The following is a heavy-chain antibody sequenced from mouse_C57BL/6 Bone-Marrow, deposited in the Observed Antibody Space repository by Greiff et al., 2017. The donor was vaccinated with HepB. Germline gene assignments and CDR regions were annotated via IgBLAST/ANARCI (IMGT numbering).Heavy chain of an antibody. CDR1: GYTFTSYW. CDR2: IYPGSGST. CDR3: ARYGFAWFAY. Sequence: QVQLQQPGAELVKPGASVKMSCKASGYTFTSYWITWVKQRPGQGLEWIGDIYPGSGSTNYNEKFKGKATLTGDTSSSTAYMPLSSLTSEDSAVYYCARYGFAWFAYWGQGTLVTVSA. V-gene: IGHV1-55*01. J-gene: IGHJ3*01. D-gene: IGHD1-1*02.